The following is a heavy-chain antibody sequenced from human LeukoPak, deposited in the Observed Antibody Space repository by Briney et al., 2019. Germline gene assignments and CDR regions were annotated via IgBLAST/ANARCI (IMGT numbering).Heavy chain of an antibody. D-gene: IGHD5-18*01. Sequence: PGGSLRLSCAASGFTFSSYSMNWVRQAPGKGLEWVSSISSSSSYIYYADSVKGRFTISRDNAKNSLYLQMNSLRAEDTAVYYCARGESVGYSYGLSPLIDYWGQGTLVTVSS. CDR2: ISSSSSYI. V-gene: IGHV3-21*01. CDR3: ARGESVGYSYGLSPLIDY. J-gene: IGHJ4*02. CDR1: GFTFSSYS.